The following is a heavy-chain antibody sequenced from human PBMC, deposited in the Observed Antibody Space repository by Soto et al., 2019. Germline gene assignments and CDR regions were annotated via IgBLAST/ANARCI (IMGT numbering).Heavy chain of an antibody. CDR3: AKDLVAAAAS. CDR2: ISESGGST. CDR1: GFTFSNYA. V-gene: IGHV3-23*01. J-gene: IGHJ5*02. D-gene: IGHD6-13*01. Sequence: AGGSLRLSCVGSGFTFSNYAISWVRQAPGKGLQWVSGISESGGSTHYADSVRGRFAISRDNSKNTVYLQMNSLRAEDTAIYYCAKDLVAAAASWGQGTLVTVSS.